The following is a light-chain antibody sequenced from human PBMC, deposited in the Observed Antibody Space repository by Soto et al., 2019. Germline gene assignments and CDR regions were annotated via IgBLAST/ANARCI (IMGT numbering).Light chain of an antibody. CDR3: QQSYSTPIT. J-gene: IGKJ5*01. CDR2: AAS. Sequence: DIKMTQSPSTLSGSVGDRVTITCRASQTISSWLAWYQQKPGKAPKVLIYAASNLQSGVPSRFSGSGSGTDFTLTISSLQPEDFATYYCQQSYSTPITFGQGTRLEI. CDR1: QTISSW. V-gene: IGKV1-39*01.